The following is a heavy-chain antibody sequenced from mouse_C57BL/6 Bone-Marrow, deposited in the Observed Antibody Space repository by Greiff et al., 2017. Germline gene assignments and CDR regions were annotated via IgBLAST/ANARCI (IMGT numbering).Heavy chain of an antibody. CDR1: GYSITSDY. CDR3: ARYTTVDWYFDV. D-gene: IGHD1-1*01. Sequence: EVHLVESGPGLAKPSQTLSLTCSVTGYSITSDYWNWIRQFPGNKLEYMGYISYSGSTYYNPSLKSRISITRDTSKNQYYLQLNSVTTEDTATYYCARYTTVDWYFDVWGTGTTVTVSS. V-gene: IGHV3-8*01. CDR2: ISYSGST. J-gene: IGHJ1*03.